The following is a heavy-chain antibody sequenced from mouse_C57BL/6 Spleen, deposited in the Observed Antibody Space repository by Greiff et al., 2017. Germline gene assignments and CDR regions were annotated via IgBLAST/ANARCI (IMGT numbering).Heavy chain of an antibody. CDR2: ISSSGST. J-gene: IGHJ1*03. CDR3: ALGCDRDWYFDV. CDR1: GYTITNGNLW. Sequence: EVQVVESGPALVKPSQTVSLTCTVTGYTITNGNLWWNWIRPVSGSKLEWIGYISSSGSTDSNPSLKSRISITRDTSKNQLYLQLNSVTTEVITTCYCALGCDRDWYFDVWGTGTTVTVSS. V-gene: IGHV3-4*01. D-gene: IGHD3-3*01.